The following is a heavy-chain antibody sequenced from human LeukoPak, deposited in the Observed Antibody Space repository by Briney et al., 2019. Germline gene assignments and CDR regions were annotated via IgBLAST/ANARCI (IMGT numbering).Heavy chain of an antibody. J-gene: IGHJ4*02. CDR2: INPNSGGT. Sequence: GASVKVSYKASGYTFIGYYMHWVRQAPGQGLEWMGWINPNSGGTNYAQKFQGRVTMTRDTSISTAYMELSRLRSDDTAVYYCARVSHSSGWYEGYYFDYWGQGTLVTVSS. CDR1: GYTFIGYY. D-gene: IGHD6-19*01. V-gene: IGHV1-2*02. CDR3: ARVSHSSGWYEGYYFDY.